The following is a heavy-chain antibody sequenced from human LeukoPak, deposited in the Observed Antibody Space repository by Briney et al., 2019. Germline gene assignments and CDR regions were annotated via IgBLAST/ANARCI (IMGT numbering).Heavy chain of an antibody. J-gene: IGHJ4*02. CDR3: ARASGPFDY. CDR2: IYHSGST. CDR1: GYSISSGYY. D-gene: IGHD1-26*01. Sequence: SETLSLTCTVSGYSISSGYYWGWIRQPPGKGLEWIGSIYHSGSTYYNPSLKSRVTISVDTSKNQFSLKLSSVTAADTAVYYCARASGPFDYWGQGTLVTVSS. V-gene: IGHV4-38-2*02.